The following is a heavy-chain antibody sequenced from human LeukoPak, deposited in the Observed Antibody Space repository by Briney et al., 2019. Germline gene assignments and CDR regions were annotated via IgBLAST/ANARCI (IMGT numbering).Heavy chain of an antibody. CDR3: ARDRHGSYYYY. V-gene: IGHV1-18*01. CDR2: ISGYNGNT. J-gene: IGHJ4*02. CDR1: GYTFASYD. Sequence: GASVKVSCKASGYTFASYDISWVRQAPGQGLEWMGRISGYNGNTNYAQNLQGRVTMTTDTSTSTAYMELRSLRSDDTAVYYCARDRHGSYYYYWGQGTLVTVSS. D-gene: IGHD1-26*01.